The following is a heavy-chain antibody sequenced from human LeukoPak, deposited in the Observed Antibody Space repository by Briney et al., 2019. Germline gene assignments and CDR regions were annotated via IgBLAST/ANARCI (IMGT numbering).Heavy chain of an antibody. V-gene: IGHV4-38-2*02. CDR2: FHYSGST. CDR3: ARRPDYVWGSYPAYYFDY. J-gene: IGHJ4*02. D-gene: IGHD3-16*02. CDR1: GYSISSAYY. Sequence: SETLSLTCTVSGYSISSAYYWGWIRQSPGKGLEWIGSFHYSGSTSYNPSLKSRVTISVDTSKSQFSLKLSSVTAADTAVYYCARRPDYVWGSYPAYYFDYWGQGTLVTVSS.